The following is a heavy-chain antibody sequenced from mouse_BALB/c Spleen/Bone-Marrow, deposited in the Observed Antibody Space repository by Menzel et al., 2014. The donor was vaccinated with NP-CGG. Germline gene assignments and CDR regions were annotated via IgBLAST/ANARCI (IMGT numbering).Heavy chain of an antibody. J-gene: IGHJ3*01. CDR1: GYTFTSYY. CDR2: IYPGNVNT. D-gene: IGHD4-1*01. CDR3: AREGLWDAY. V-gene: IGHV1S56*01. Sequence: VKLVESGPELVKPGASVRISCKASGYTFTSYYIHWVKQRPGQGLKWIGWIYPGNVNTKYNEKFKGKATLTADKSSSTAYMQLSSLTSEDSAVYFCAREGLWDAYWGQGTLVTVSA.